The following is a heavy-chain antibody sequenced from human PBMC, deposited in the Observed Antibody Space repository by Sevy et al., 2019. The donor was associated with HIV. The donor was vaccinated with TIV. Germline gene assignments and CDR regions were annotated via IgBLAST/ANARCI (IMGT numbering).Heavy chain of an antibody. V-gene: IGHV3-23*01. Sequence: GGSLRLSCAASGFTFSSYAMSWVRQAPGKGLEWVSAISGSGGSTYYADSVKGRFTISRDNSKNTVYLQMNSLRAEDTAVYYCARFSGGSKGTAFDYWGQGTLVTVSS. CDR3: ARFSGGSKGTAFDY. CDR1: GFTFSSYA. J-gene: IGHJ4*02. CDR2: ISGSGGST. D-gene: IGHD2-15*01.